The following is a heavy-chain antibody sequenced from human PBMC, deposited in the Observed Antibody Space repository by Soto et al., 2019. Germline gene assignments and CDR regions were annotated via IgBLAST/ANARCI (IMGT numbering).Heavy chain of an antibody. V-gene: IGHV2-5*02. CDR1: GFSLTTDRVG. CDR2: IYWDDSK. Sequence: QITLKESGPTLVKPTQTLTLTCTFSGFSLTTDRVGVGWIRQPPGEALEWLAVIYWDDSKTYRPSPESRLTITKDTSKNQVARTMTNMDSLDTATYYCAHAYGGRSLYWGQGTLVTVSS. D-gene: IGHD1-26*01. J-gene: IGHJ4*02. CDR3: AHAYGGRSLY.